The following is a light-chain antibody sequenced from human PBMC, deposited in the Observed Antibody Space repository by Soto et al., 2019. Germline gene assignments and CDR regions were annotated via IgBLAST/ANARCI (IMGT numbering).Light chain of an antibody. V-gene: IGKV3-11*01. J-gene: IGKJ5*01. CDR2: GAS. Sequence: DIVMTQSPATLSVARGERVTFSCRASQGVSRKLAWYQHKPGQAPRLLISGASTGATGIPARFSGSGSGTDFTLTISSLEPEDFAVYYCQQRSNFGQGTRLEIK. CDR3: QQRSN. CDR1: QGVSRK.